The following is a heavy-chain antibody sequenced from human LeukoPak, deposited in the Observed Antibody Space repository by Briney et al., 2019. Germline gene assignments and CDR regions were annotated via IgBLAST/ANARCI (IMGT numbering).Heavy chain of an antibody. D-gene: IGHD6-19*01. CDR2: ISGSGGST. J-gene: IGHJ4*02. V-gene: IGHV3-23*01. CDR1: GFTFSSYA. CDR3: AKVYSSGWYQALDY. Sequence: GGSLRLSCAASGFTFSSYAMSWVRQAPGKGLEWVSAISGSGGSTYYADSVKGRFTISRDNSKNTLYLQMNSLRAEDTAVYYCAKVYSSGWYQALDYWGQGTLVTVSS.